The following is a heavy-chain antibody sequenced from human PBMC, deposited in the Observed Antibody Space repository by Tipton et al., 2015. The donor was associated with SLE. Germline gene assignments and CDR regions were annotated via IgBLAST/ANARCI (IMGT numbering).Heavy chain of an antibody. CDR2: ISYTGNT. J-gene: IGHJ2*01. Sequence: LRLSCTVSGASISTHYWSWIRQPPGKGLEWIGYISYTGNTNFNPSLKSRVTMSVATSKNQFSLRLTSVTAADTAMYYCAEDSAVNFWYFDLWGRGTLVTVSS. V-gene: IGHV4-59*11. D-gene: IGHD3/OR15-3a*01. CDR3: AEDSAVNFWYFDL. CDR1: GASISTHY.